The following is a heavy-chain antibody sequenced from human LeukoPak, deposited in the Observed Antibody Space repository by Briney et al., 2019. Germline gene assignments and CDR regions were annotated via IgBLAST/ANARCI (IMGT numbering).Heavy chain of an antibody. Sequence: SETLSLTCTVSGGSISSSSYYWGWIRQPPGKGLEWIGRIYTSGSTNYNPSLKSRVTMSVDTSKNQFSLKLSSVTAADTAVYYCAMGGYSVSSSWYKGTKNDYWGQGTLVTVSS. J-gene: IGHJ4*02. V-gene: IGHV4-39*07. CDR3: AMGGYSVSSSWYKGTKNDY. CDR2: IYTSGST. CDR1: GGSISSSSYY. D-gene: IGHD6-13*01.